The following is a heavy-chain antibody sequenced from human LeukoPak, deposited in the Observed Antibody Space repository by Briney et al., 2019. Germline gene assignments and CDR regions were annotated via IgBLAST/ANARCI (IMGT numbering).Heavy chain of an antibody. J-gene: IGHJ4*02. CDR3: ARDGRAVAGTGVGYYFDY. CDR2: IYSEGST. CDR1: GLTVSSNY. D-gene: IGHD6-19*01. V-gene: IGHV3-66*01. Sequence: PGGSLRLSCAVSGLTVSSNYMSWVRQAPGKGLEWVSIIYSEGSTYYADSVKGRFTISRDNLKNMVYLQMNSLRAEDTAVYYCARDGRAVAGTGVGYYFDYWGQGTLVTVSS.